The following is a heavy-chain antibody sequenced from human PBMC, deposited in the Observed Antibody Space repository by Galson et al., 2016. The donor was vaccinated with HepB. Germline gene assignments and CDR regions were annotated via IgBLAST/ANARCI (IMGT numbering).Heavy chain of an antibody. V-gene: IGHV4-59*01. J-gene: IGHJ4*02. Sequence: SETLSLTCTISGGSIRNYFWSWIRQPPGKGLEWIGYIAYNGRTNYNPSLKSRVIISMDTSKNYFSLRLSSVAAADTAVYYCAGPTTFGVVTYFDLWGQGTLVTVSS. CDR1: GGSIRNYF. CDR3: AGPTTFGVVTYFDL. CDR2: IAYNGRT. D-gene: IGHD3-3*01.